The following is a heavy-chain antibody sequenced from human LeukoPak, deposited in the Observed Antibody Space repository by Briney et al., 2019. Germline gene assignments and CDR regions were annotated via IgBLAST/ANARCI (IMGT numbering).Heavy chain of an antibody. CDR3: ARDLHYYGSGSYYLFDY. D-gene: IGHD3-10*01. V-gene: IGHV1-2*02. CDR2: INPNSGGT. Sequence: GASAKVSCKASGYTFTGYYMHWVRQAPGQGLEWMGWINPNSGGTNYAQKFQGRVTMTRDTSISTDYMELSRLRSDDTAVYYCARDLHYYGSGSYYLFDYWGQGTLVTVSS. J-gene: IGHJ4*02. CDR1: GYTFTGYY.